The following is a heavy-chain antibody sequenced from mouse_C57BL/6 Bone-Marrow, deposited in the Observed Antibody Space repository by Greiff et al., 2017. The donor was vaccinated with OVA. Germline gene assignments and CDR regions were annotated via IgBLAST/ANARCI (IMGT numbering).Heavy chain of an antibody. Sequence: QVQLQQSGAELVRPGASVTLSCKASGYTFTDYEMHWVKQTPVHGLEWIGAIDPETGGTAYNQKFKGKAILTADKSSSTAYMELRSLTSEDSAVYYCTRDYGSSPRVWGTGTTVTVSS. CDR3: TRDYGSSPRV. CDR2: IDPETGGT. D-gene: IGHD1-1*01. V-gene: IGHV1-15*01. J-gene: IGHJ1*03. CDR1: GYTFTDYE.